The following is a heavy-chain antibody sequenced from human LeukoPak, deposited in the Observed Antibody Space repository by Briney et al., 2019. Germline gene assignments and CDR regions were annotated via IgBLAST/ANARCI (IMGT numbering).Heavy chain of an antibody. D-gene: IGHD2-15*01. CDR3: ARAPPYCSGGSCYLDYYYYYMDV. J-gene: IGHJ6*03. V-gene: IGHV3-7*01. CDR1: GFSFSNYW. CDR2: IKQDGSEK. Sequence: GGSLRLSCAASGFSFSNYWMSWVRQAPGKGLEWVANIKQDGSEKYYVDSVKGRFTISRDNAKNSLYLQMNSLRAEDTAVYYCARAPPYCSGGSCYLDYYYYYMDVWGKGTTVTVSS.